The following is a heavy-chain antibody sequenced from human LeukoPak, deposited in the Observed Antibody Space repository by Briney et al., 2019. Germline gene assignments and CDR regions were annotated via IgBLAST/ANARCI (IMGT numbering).Heavy chain of an antibody. CDR2: IYASGST. CDR3: AGAEWELDDAFDI. J-gene: IGHJ3*02. CDR1: GGSISSSSYY. Sequence: PSETLSLTCTVSGGSISSSSYYWSWVRQPAGKGLEWIGCIYASGSTNYNPSLKSRVTISVDTSKNLLSLKLISVTAADTAVYYCAGAEWELDDAFDIWGQGTMVTVSS. V-gene: IGHV4-61*02. D-gene: IGHD1-26*01.